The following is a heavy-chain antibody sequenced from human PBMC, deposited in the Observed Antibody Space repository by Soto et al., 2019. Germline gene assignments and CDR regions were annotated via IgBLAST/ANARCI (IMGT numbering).Heavy chain of an antibody. D-gene: IGHD3-3*01. CDR3: TRGYNDFFIDRYKDYFDY. J-gene: IGHJ4*02. V-gene: IGHV1-18*01. CDR2: ITFFNGQI. CDR1: G. Sequence: GISWMRQAPGQALEWMGWITFFNGQIRYTDSMQGRITMPAEKTTTSAYMELRGMRSEDRAVHYITRGYNDFFIDRYKDYFDYWGQGTPVTVSS.